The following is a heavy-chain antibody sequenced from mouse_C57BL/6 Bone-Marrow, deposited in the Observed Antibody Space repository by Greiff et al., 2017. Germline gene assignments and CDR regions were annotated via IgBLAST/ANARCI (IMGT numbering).Heavy chain of an antibody. Sequence: QVQLQQPGAELVKPGASVKLSCKASGYTFTSYWITWVKQRPGQGLEWIGDIYPGSGSTNYNEKFKSKTTLTVDTSSSTAYMQLISLTSEDSADYECARESNYVGYYAMDYWGQGTSVTVSS. CDR1: GYTFTSYW. CDR2: IYPGSGST. J-gene: IGHJ4*01. CDR3: ARESNYVGYYAMDY. D-gene: IGHD2-5*01. V-gene: IGHV1-55*01.